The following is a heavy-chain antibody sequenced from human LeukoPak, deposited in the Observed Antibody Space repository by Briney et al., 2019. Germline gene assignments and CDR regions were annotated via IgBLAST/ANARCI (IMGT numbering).Heavy chain of an antibody. CDR2: IYYSGST. J-gene: IGHJ4*02. CDR1: GGSISSYY. V-gene: IGHV4-59*08. D-gene: IGHD2-15*01. CDR3: ARSGSYAAAGDY. Sequence: SETLSLACTVSGGSISSYYLNWIRRPPGKGLEWIGYIYYSGSTNYNPSLKSRVTISLDTSKNQFSLKLSSVTAADTAVYYCARSGSYAAAGDYWGQGTLVTVSS.